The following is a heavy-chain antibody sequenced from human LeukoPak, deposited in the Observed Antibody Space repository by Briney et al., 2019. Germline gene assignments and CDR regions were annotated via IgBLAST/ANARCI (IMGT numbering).Heavy chain of an antibody. D-gene: IGHD2-8*02. CDR1: GFTFSNCG. J-gene: IGHJ4*02. Sequence: SGGSLRLSCAAPGFTFSNCGMHGVRQAPAKGLEWVAVIGYDGSYKYYADSVKGRFTISRDNSKNTLYLQMNSLRAEDTAVYYCAKDFYVGPVLARYFDYWGQGTLVTVSS. CDR2: IGYDGSYK. V-gene: IGHV3-33*06. CDR3: AKDFYVGPVLARYFDY.